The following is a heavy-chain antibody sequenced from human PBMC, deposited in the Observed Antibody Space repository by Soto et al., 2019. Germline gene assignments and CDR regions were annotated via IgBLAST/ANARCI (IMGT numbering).Heavy chain of an antibody. V-gene: IGHV3-23*01. CDR3: VPLCRYCSATTPS. Sequence: EVQLLESRGGLVQPGGSLRLSCAASGFTFSTYAMSWVRQAPRKGLEWVSAISGNGGDYTYYADSVKGRFTISRDNSKNTLYLQMNSLRAEDTAVYYCVPLCRYCSATTPSWGQGTLVTVSS. CDR2: ISGNGGDYT. J-gene: IGHJ4*02. CDR1: GFTFSTYA. D-gene: IGHD2-2*01.